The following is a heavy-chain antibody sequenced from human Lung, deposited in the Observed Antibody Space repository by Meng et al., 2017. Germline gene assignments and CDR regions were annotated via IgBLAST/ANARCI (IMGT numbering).Heavy chain of an antibody. CDR1: GGSFSDYH. J-gene: IGHJ4*02. CDR2: INHSGST. CDR3: ARGPTTMAHDFDY. Sequence: QGQLQQWGAGLAKPSETLSLTCVVSGGSFSDYHWSWIRQPPRKGLEWIGEINHSGSTNYNPSLESRATISVDTSQNNLSLKLSSVTAADSAVYYCARGPTTMAHDFDYWGQGTLVTVSS. V-gene: IGHV4-34*01. D-gene: IGHD4-11*01.